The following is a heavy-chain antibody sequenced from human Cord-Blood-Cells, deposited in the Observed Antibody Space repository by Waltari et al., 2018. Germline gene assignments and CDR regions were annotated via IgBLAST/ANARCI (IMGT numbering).Heavy chain of an antibody. J-gene: IGHJ4*02. V-gene: IGHV3-30*04. CDR1: GFTSSSYA. D-gene: IGHD6-6*01. CDR3: ARGGYIAASPDY. Sequence: VQLVESGGGVVQPGRSPRLSCAASGFTSSSYAMPRVRQATGKGLEWVAVISYDGSNKYYADSVKGRFTISRDNSKNTLYLQMNSLRAEDTAVYYCARGGYIAASPDYWGQGTLVTVSS. CDR2: ISYDGSNK.